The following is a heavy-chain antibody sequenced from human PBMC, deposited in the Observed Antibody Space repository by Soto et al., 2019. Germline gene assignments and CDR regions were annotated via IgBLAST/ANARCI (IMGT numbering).Heavy chain of an antibody. D-gene: IGHD2-2*03. Sequence: TSETLSLTCTVSSGSISGTSYYWGWIRQPPGKGLEWIGNIHYNGNTYYSPSLKSRVTMSVDTSKNHFSLKLISVTTADTAVYFCAREGNLGRWIQPLDSWGQGTLVTVSS. CDR1: SGSISGTSYY. CDR3: AREGNLGRWIQPLDS. J-gene: IGHJ4*02. V-gene: IGHV4-39*07. CDR2: IHYNGNT.